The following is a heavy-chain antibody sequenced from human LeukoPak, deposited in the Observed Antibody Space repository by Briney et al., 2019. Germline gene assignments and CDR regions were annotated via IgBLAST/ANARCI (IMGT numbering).Heavy chain of an antibody. Sequence: SETLSLTCTVSGYFISSGYYWGWIRQSPGKGLEWIGTMFHSGNTYYNPSLNSRVTLSVDTSKNQFSLELNSVTAADTAVYYCAKVGYCDAGPCYFDSWGQGTLVTVSS. CDR2: MFHSGNT. CDR3: AKVGYCDAGPCYFDS. V-gene: IGHV4-38-2*02. D-gene: IGHD2-15*01. J-gene: IGHJ4*02. CDR1: GYFISSGYY.